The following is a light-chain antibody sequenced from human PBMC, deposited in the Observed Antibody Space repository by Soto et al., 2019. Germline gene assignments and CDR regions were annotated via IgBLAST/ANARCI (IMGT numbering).Light chain of an antibody. Sequence: EIVLTQSPATLSLSPGERATLSCRASQSVSSYLAWYQQKPGQAPRLLIYDASNRATGIPVRFRGSGSGTDFTLTISSLEPEDFALYYCPLRNNWPIPFGQGRRLEIK. CDR2: DAS. J-gene: IGKJ5*01. CDR3: PLRNNWPIP. V-gene: IGKV3-11*01. CDR1: QSVSSY.